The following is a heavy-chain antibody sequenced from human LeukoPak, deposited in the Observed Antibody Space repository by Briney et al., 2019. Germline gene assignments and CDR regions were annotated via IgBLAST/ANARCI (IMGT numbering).Heavy chain of an antibody. Sequence: GGSLRLSCAASGFTFSSYAMSWVRQAPGKGLEWVSAISGSGGSTYSADSVKGRFTISRDNSKNTLYLQMNSLRAEDTAVYYCAKVRVVFNWNYAYYFDSWGQGTLVTVSS. CDR1: GFTFSSYA. CDR2: ISGSGGST. D-gene: IGHD1-7*01. V-gene: IGHV3-23*01. J-gene: IGHJ4*02. CDR3: AKVRVVFNWNYAYYFDS.